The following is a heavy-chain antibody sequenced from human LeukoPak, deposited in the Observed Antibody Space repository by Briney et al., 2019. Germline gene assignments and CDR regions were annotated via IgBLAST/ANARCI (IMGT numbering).Heavy chain of an antibody. CDR2: ISYDGSNK. D-gene: IGHD5-18*01. CDR3: ARDYRATDTAMVLYYYYGMDV. CDR1: GFTFSSYA. Sequence: PGRSLRLSCAASGFTFSSYAMHWVRQAPGKGLEWVAVISYDGSNKYYADSVKGRFTISRDNSKNTLYLQMNSLRAEDTAVYYCARDYRATDTAMVLYYYYGMDVWGQGTTVTVSS. J-gene: IGHJ6*02. V-gene: IGHV3-30*04.